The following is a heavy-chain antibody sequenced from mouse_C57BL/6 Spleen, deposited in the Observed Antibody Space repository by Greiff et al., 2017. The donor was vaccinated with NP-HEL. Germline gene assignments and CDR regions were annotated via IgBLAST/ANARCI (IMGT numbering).Heavy chain of an antibody. CDR1: GFTFSSYA. Sequence: EVQVVESGGGLVKPGGSLKLSCAASGFTFSSYAMSWVRQTPEKRLEWVATISDGGSYTYYPDNVKGRFTISRDNAKNNLYLQMSHLKSEDTAMYYCARGDYGSRPWYFDVWGTGTTVTVSS. V-gene: IGHV5-4*01. D-gene: IGHD1-1*01. CDR2: ISDGGSYT. J-gene: IGHJ1*03. CDR3: ARGDYGSRPWYFDV.